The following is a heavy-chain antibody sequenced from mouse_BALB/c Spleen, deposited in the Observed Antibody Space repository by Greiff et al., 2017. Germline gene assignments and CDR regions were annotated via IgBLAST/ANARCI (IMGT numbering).Heavy chain of an antibody. J-gene: IGHJ2*01. D-gene: IGHD1-1*01. CDR3: ARTSITTVVAGDFDY. V-gene: IGHV14-3*02. Sequence: EVQRVESGAELVKPGASVKLSCTASGFNIKDTYMHWVKQRPEQGLEWIGRIDPANGNTKYDPKFQGKATITADTSSNTAYLQLSSLTSEDTAVYYCARTSITTVVAGDFDYWGQGTTLTVSS. CDR1: GFNIKDTY. CDR2: IDPANGNT.